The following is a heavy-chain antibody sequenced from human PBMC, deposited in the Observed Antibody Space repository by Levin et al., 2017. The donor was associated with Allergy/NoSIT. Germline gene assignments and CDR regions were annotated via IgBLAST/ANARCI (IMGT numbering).Heavy chain of an antibody. V-gene: IGHV2-70*17. CDR3: ARIPHRGYNYGYYYGMDV. CDR2: IDWDDDK. Sequence: SESGPTLVKPTQTLTLTCTVSGFSLTTSGLCVTWIRQPPGKALEWLARIDWDDDKFYSTSLQTRLTISKDTSKNQVVLTMTNMDPVDTATYYCARIPHRGYNYGYYYGMDVWGPGTTVTVSS. J-gene: IGHJ6*02. D-gene: IGHD5-18*01. CDR1: GFSLTTSGLC.